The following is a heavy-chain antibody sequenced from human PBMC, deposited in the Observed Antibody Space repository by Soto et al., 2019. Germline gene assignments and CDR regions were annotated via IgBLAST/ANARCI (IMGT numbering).Heavy chain of an antibody. Sequence: HVQLQESGPGLVKPSQTLSLTCTVSGGSISSGGYYWSWIRQHPGKGLEWIGYIYYSGSTYYNPYLKSRLTISVDTSKNQFSLKVSSVTAADTAVYYCARVRLRWLQRYFDYWGQGTLVTVSS. CDR1: GGSISSGGYY. V-gene: IGHV4-31*03. CDR2: IYYSGST. J-gene: IGHJ4*02. D-gene: IGHD5-12*01. CDR3: ARVRLRWLQRYFDY.